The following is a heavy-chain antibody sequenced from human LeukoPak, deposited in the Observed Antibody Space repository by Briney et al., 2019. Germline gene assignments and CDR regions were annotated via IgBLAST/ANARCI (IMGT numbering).Heavy chain of an antibody. CDR3: AKDSMVVAATPPDY. CDR2: ISYDGSNK. D-gene: IGHD2-15*01. CDR1: AFSFSSYA. Sequence: GGSLRLSCAASAFSFSSYAMNWVRQAPGKGLEWVAVISYDGSNKYYADSVKGRFTISRDNSKNTLYLQMNSLRAEDTAVYYCAKDSMVVAATPPDYWGQGTLVTVSS. J-gene: IGHJ4*02. V-gene: IGHV3-30*18.